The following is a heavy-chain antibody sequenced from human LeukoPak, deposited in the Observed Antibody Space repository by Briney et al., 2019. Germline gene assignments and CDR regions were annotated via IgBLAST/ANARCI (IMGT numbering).Heavy chain of an antibody. V-gene: IGHV4-34*01. CDR2: INHSGST. J-gene: IGHJ4*02. CDR3: ARHDGSGSYSFYY. CDR1: GGSFSGYY. D-gene: IGHD3-10*01. Sequence: SETLSLTCAVYGGSFSGYYWSWIRQPPGKGLEWIGEINHSGSTNYNPSLKSRVTISVDTSKNQFSLKLSSVTAADTAVYYCARHDGSGSYSFYYWGQGTLVTVSS.